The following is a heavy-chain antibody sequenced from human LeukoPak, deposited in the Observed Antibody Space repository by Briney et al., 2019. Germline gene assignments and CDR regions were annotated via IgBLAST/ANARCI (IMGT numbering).Heavy chain of an antibody. CDR3: AKLLGTATRYDY. D-gene: IGHD1-7*01. J-gene: IGHJ4*02. CDR1: GFTFSASW. V-gene: IGHV3-7*01. Sequence: GGSLRLSCVTSGFTFSASWMSWVRQAPGKGLEWVASINPDGSTRHHVDPVKGRFTISRDNAKKSLSLQMGALRAEDTAVYFCAKLLGTATRYDYWGLGTLVIVSS. CDR2: INPDGSTR.